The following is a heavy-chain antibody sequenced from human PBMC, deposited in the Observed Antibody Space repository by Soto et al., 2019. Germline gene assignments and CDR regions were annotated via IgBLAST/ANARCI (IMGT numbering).Heavy chain of an antibody. CDR3: ARDTSPSDV. Sequence: ASVKVSCKDSGYTLTSYAMHWVRQATGQRLEWMGWINAGNGNTKYSQKFQGRVTITRDTSASTAYMELSSLRSEDTAVYCCARDTSPSDVWDQGTTVTVSS. CDR1: GYTLTSYA. V-gene: IGHV1-3*01. D-gene: IGHD3-16*01. CDR2: INAGNGNT. J-gene: IGHJ6*02.